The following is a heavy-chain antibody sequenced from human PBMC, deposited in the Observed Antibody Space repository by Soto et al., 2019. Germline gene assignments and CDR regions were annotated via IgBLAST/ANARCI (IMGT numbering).Heavy chain of an antibody. V-gene: IGHV3-11*01. CDR1: GFTFSDYY. Sequence: GGSLRLSCAASGFTFSDYYMSWIRQASGKGLEWVSYISSSGSTIYYADSVKGRFTISRDNAKNSLYLQMNSLRAEDTAVYYCARVRGNYYDSSGYVIDYWGQGTLVTVSS. D-gene: IGHD3-22*01. CDR3: ARVRGNYYDSSGYVIDY. J-gene: IGHJ4*02. CDR2: ISSSGSTI.